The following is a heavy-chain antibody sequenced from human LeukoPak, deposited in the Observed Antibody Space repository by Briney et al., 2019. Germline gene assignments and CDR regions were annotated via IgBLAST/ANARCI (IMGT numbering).Heavy chain of an antibody. V-gene: IGHV1-69*13. J-gene: IGHJ5*02. CDR3: ARAGSIAAAAFDP. Sequence: VASVKVSCKASGGTFSSYAISWVRQAPGRGLEWMGGIIPIFGTANYAQKFQGRVTITADESTSTAYMELSSLRSEDTAVYYCARAGSIAAAAFDPWGQGTLVTVSS. D-gene: IGHD6-13*01. CDR2: IIPIFGTA. CDR1: GGTFSSYA.